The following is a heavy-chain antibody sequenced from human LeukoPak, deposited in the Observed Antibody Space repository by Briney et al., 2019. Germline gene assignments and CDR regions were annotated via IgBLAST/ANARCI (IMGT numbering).Heavy chain of an antibody. J-gene: IGHJ4*02. V-gene: IGHV4-30-4*01. D-gene: IGHD3-9*01. CDR3: ARAERYFDWLSFDY. CDR1: GGSISSGDYY. Sequence: KPSETLSLTCIVSGGSISSGDYYWSWIRQPPGKGLEWIGYIHYTGSTYYNPSLKSRVTISADTSKNQFSLNLSSVTAADTAVYYCARAERYFDWLSFDYWGQGTLVTVSS. CDR2: IHYTGST.